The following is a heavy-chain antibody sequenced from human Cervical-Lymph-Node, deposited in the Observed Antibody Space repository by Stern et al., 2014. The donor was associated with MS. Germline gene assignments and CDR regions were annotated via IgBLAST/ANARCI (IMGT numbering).Heavy chain of an antibody. V-gene: IGHV1-18*01. D-gene: IGHD1-14*01. J-gene: IGHJ5*02. CDR3: ARHSIKGYNCFDT. Sequence: VKLVESGAELKKPGASVKVSCKASGFALTSAGISWVRQAPGHGLEWMGWIIAYNFNTNYAQRFQDRCNMTTDTSTSTAYMELRSLRSDDTAVYYCARHSIKGYNCFDTWGQGTLVTVSS. CDR1: GFALTSAG. CDR2: IIAYNFNT.